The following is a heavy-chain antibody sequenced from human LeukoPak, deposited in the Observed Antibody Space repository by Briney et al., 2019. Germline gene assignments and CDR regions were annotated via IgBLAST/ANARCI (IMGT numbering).Heavy chain of an antibody. J-gene: IGHJ4*02. V-gene: IGHV3-23*01. D-gene: IGHD2-2*01. Sequence: PGGSLRLSCAASGFTFSSYAMSWVRQAPGKGLEWVSAISGSGGSTYYADSVKGRFTISRDNSKNTLYLQMNSLRAEDTAVYYCAKGGYCSSTSCYGLFFVYWGQGTLVTVSS. CDR1: GFTFSSYA. CDR3: AKGGYCSSTSCYGLFFVY. CDR2: ISGSGGST.